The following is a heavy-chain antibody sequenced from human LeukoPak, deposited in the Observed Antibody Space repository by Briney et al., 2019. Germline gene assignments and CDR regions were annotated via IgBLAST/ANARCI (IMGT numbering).Heavy chain of an antibody. D-gene: IGHD3-10*01. CDR3: AKGPYYYGSGSYDMDV. Sequence: GGSLRLSCAASGFSFSSYGIHWVRQAPGKGLEWVAFIRYDGSNKYYADSVKGRFTISRDNSKNTLYLQMNSLRAEDTAVYYCAKGPYYYGSGSYDMDVWGKGTTVTISS. J-gene: IGHJ6*04. V-gene: IGHV3-30*02. CDR1: GFSFSSYG. CDR2: IRYDGSNK.